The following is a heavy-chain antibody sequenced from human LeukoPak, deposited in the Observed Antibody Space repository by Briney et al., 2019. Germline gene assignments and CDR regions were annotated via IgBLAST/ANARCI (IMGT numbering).Heavy chain of an antibody. CDR1: GYTFTGYG. J-gene: IGHJ4*02. CDR2: ISAYNGNT. V-gene: IGHV1-18*01. Sequence: GASVKVSCKASGYTFTGYGISWVRQAPGQGLEWMGWISAYNGNTNYAQKLQGRVTMTTDTSTSTAYMELRSLRSDDTAVYYCARDRGIVGAMGPDYWGQGTLVTVSS. CDR3: ARDRGIVGAMGPDY. D-gene: IGHD1-26*01.